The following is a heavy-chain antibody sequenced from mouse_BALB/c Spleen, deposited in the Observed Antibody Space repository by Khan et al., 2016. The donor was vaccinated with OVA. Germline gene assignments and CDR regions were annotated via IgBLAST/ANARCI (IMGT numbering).Heavy chain of an antibody. CDR2: INPSTGYT. CDR3: ANNGSISALLTY. CDR1: GYTFTSYW. Sequence: VQLMESGAELAKPGASVKMSCKASGYTFTSYWMHWVKQRPGQGLEWIGYINPSTGYTEYNQRFKDKATLTADKSSSTAYMQLSSLTSEESAVYYCANNGSISALLTYWGQGTLVTVSA. V-gene: IGHV1-7*01. J-gene: IGHJ3*01. D-gene: IGHD2-10*02.